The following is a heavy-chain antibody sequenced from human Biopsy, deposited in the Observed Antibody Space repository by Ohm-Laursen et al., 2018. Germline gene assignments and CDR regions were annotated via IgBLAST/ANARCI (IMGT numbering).Heavy chain of an antibody. CDR2: MSPNTGNT. J-gene: IGHJ4*02. V-gene: IGHV1-8*01. D-gene: IGHD1-26*01. CDR1: GYTFTSHD. CDR3: ARWETTLGRSLDS. Sequence: ASVKVSCKASGYTFTSHDINWVRQAAGQGLEWMGWMSPNTGNTVYAQRFQDRVTMTSDTPTGTAYMELTSPTSDDTAVYFCARWETTLGRSLDSWGQGTLVAVSS.